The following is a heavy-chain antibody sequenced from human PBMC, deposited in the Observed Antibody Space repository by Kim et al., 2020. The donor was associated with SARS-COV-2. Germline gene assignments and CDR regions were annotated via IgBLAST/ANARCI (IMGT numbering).Heavy chain of an antibody. J-gene: IGHJ3*02. D-gene: IGHD3-10*01. CDR1: GFTFDDYA. CDR2: ISWNSGSI. V-gene: IGHV3-9*01. Sequence: GGSLRLSCAASGFTFDDYAMHWVRQAPGKGLEWVSGISWNSGSIGYADSVKGRFTISRDNAKNSLYLQMNSLRAEDTALYYCAKVESSSWFGGPMLTPGFDIWGQGTMVTVSS. CDR3: AKVESSSWFGGPMLTPGFDI.